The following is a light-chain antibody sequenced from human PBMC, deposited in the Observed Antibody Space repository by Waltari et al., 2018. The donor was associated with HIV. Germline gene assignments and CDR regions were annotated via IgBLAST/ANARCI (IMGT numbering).Light chain of an antibody. J-gene: IGLJ1*01. Sequence: QSVLTQPPSASGTPGQQVTISCSGTTSTVGTNFVSWYQHLPGAAPKLLMYRDNRRPSGVPDRFSGSKSGASASLAISGLRSEDEGDYYCATWDGSLGAFFVFGVGTKVTVL. V-gene: IGLV1-47*01. CDR3: ATWDGSLGAFFV. CDR2: RDN. CDR1: TSTVGTNF.